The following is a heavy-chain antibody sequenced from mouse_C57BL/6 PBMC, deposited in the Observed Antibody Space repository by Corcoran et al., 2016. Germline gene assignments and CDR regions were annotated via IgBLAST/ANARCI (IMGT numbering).Heavy chain of an antibody. CDR2: IYPGSGNT. CDR1: GYTFTDYY. V-gene: IGHV1-76*01. CDR3: ARSNYGTPYYFDY. Sequence: QVQLKQSGAELVRPGASVKLSCKASGYTFTDYYINWEKQRPGQGLEWIARIYPGSGNTYYNEKFKGKATLTAEKSSSTAYMQLSSLTSEDSAVYFCARSNYGTPYYFDYWGQGTTLTVSS. J-gene: IGHJ2*01. D-gene: IGHD1-1*01.